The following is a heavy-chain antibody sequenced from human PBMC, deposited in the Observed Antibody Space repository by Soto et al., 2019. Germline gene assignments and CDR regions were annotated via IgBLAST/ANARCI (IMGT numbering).Heavy chain of an antibody. Sequence: SEDLSLTCTISGYYTSRVTHHYRWTRLPPGPRLDYVGSVSYGGAIFYSGNIYYNPSLKSRVTISVDTSKYQFSLRLSSVTAADSGVYYCVRYDRINMKPYSPEGFHIWGQGTMVTVSS. J-gene: IGHJ3*02. CDR1: GYYTSRVTHH. CDR3: VRYDRINMKPYSPEGFHI. V-gene: IGHV4-39*01. CDR2: VSYGGAIFYSGNI. D-gene: IGHD3-3*02.